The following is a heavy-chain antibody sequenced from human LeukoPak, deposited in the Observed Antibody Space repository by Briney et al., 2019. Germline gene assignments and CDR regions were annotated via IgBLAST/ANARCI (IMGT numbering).Heavy chain of an antibody. CDR1: GFTFSSYA. J-gene: IGHJ4*02. CDR3: ARDLADYFDY. CDR2: ISYDGSNK. V-gene: IGHV3-30-3*01. Sequence: GGSLRLSGAASGFTFSSYAMHWVRLAPGKGLEWVAVISYDGSNKYYADSVKGRFTISRDNSKNTLYLQMNSLRAEDTAVYYCARDLADYFDYWGQGTLVTVSS.